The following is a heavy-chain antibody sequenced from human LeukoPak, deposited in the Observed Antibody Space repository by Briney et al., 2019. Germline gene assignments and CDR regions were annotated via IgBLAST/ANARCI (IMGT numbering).Heavy chain of an antibody. V-gene: IGHV1-18*01. CDR2: INTYNGKT. CDR3: AKSHSGSLRAPFDN. J-gene: IGHJ4*02. D-gene: IGHD3-22*01. CDR1: GYIFTNYG. Sequence: ASVKVSCKASGYIFTNYGIIWVRQAPGQGLEWMGWINTYNGKTNYAQKVQGRVTMATDTSTSTAYMELRSLRSDDTAVYYCAKSHSGSLRAPFDNWGQGTLVTVSP.